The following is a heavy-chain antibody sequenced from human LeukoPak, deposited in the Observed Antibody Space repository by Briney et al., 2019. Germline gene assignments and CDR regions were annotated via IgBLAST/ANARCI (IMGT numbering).Heavy chain of an antibody. Sequence: PSETLSLTCAVYGGSYSGYYWSWIRQPPGKGLEWIGEINQSGSTNYNPSLKSRVTISVDTSKNQFSLKVSSVTAADTAVYYCARPFADYVWGSYRRTYYFDYWGQGTLVTVSS. CDR3: ARPFADYVWGSYRRTYYFDY. D-gene: IGHD3-16*02. V-gene: IGHV4-34*01. CDR2: INQSGST. J-gene: IGHJ4*02. CDR1: GGSYSGYY.